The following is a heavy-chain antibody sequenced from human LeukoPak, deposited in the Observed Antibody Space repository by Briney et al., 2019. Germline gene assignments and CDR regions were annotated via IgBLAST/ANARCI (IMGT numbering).Heavy chain of an antibody. D-gene: IGHD2-15*01. CDR3: ARGYCSGGSCYSYYYYNYMDV. CDR2: IHYSGST. V-gene: IGHV4-39*07. CDR1: GGSISSSSYY. Sequence: SETLSLACTVSGGSISSSSYYWGWIRQPPGKGLEWIGSIHYSGSTNYNPSLKSRVTISVDTSKNQFSLKLSSVTAADTAVYYCARGYCSGGSCYSYYYYNYMDVWGKGTTVTVSS. J-gene: IGHJ6*03.